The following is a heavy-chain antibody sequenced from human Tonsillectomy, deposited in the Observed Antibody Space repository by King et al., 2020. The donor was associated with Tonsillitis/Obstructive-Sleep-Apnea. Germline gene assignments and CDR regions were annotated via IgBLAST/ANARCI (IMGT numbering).Heavy chain of an antibody. D-gene: IGHD4-17*01. CDR3: ARQADGDYGWFDP. CDR1: GYSFTSYW. V-gene: IGHV5-51*01. CDR2: IYPGDSDT. Sequence: EVQLVESGAEVKKPGESLKISCKGSGYSFTSYWIGWVRQMPGKGLEWMGIIYPGDSDTRYRPSFQGQVTISADKSSSTAYLQWSSLKASDPAMYYCARQADGDYGWFDPWGQGTLVTVSS. J-gene: IGHJ5*02.